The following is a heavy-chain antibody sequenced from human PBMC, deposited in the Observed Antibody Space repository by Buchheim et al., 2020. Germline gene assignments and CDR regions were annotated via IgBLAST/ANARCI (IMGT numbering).Heavy chain of an antibody. D-gene: IGHD3-22*01. V-gene: IGHV3-23*01. Sequence: EVQLLESGGGLVQPGGSLRLSCAASGFTFSTYAMTWVRQAPGKGLEWVSTFSGSGGNTYYADSVKGRFTIPRDNSKNTLYLQMNSLRAEDTAVYYCAKDRFYDSSGYCYDYWGQGTL. CDR2: FSGSGGNT. J-gene: IGHJ4*02. CDR1: GFTFSTYA. CDR3: AKDRFYDSSGYCYDY.